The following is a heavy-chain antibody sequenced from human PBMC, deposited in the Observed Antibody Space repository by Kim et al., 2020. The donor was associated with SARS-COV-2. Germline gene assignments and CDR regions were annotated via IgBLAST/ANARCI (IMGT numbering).Heavy chain of an antibody. D-gene: IGHD3-22*01. V-gene: IGHV3-64*01. CDR2: ISSNGGST. CDR1: GFTFSSYA. Sequence: GGSLRLSCAASGFTFSSYAMHWVRQAPGKGLEYVSAISSNGGSTYYANSVKGRFTISRDNSKNTLYLQMGSLRAEDMAVYYCAREGPYYYDSSGHFDYWGQGTLVTVSS. J-gene: IGHJ4*02. CDR3: AREGPYYYDSSGHFDY.